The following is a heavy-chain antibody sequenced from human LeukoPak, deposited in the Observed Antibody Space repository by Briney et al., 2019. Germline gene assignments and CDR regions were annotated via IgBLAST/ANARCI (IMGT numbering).Heavy chain of an antibody. CDR3: ATQASFWSAFDY. CDR1: GYSFPTYW. J-gene: IGHJ4*02. CDR2: IYPGDSDT. D-gene: IGHD3-3*01. Sequence: GESLKISCKGSGYSFPTYWIGWVRQMPGRGLEWMVIIYPGDSDTRYSPSFQGQVTISADKSISTAYLQWSSLKASDTAMYYCATQASFWSAFDYWGQGTLVTVSS. V-gene: IGHV5-51*01.